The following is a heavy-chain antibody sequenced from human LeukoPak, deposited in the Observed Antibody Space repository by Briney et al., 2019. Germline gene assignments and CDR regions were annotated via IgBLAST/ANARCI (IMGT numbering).Heavy chain of an antibody. CDR2: ISSSSSYI. CDR3: AREDCSSTSCYTSIDY. CDR1: GFTFSSYS. J-gene: IGHJ4*02. V-gene: IGHV3-21*01. D-gene: IGHD2-2*02. Sequence: GGSLRLSCAASGFTFSSYSMNWVRQAPGKGLEWVSSISSSSSYIYYADSVKGRFTISRDNAKNSLYLQMNSLRAEDTAVYYCAREDCSSTSCYTSIDYWGQGTLVTVSS.